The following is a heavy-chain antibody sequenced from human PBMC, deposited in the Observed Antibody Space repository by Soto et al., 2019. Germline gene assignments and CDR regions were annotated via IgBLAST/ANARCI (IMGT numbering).Heavy chain of an antibody. CDR2: VHYSGNT. V-gene: IGHV4-59*08. CDR1: GGSISSDY. J-gene: IGHJ4*02. CDR3: ARQEDYYDSSGYYYFDY. D-gene: IGHD3-22*01. Sequence: SETLSLTCTVSGGSISSDYWSWIRQPPGEGLEWIGYVHYSGNTNYNPSLKSRVTISVDTSKNQFSLKLSSVTAADTAVYYCARQEDYYDSSGYYYFDYWGQGTLVTVSS.